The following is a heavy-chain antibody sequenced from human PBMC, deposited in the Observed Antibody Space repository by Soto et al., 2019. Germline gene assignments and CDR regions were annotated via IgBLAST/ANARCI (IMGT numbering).Heavy chain of an antibody. J-gene: IGHJ4*02. V-gene: IGHV3-30-3*01. D-gene: IGHD3-10*01. CDR2: ISYDGGTK. CDR1: GFTFSNYA. Sequence: QVQLVESGGGVVQPGRSLRLSCAASGFTFSNYAVHWVSQDPGKGLEWVAVISYDGGTKNYADSVKGRFTISRDNSSNXXYLQMNGLRVEDTSVYYCARNFHYDSGTYLFELVYWCEGTVVTVSS. CDR3: ARNFHYDSGTYLFELVY.